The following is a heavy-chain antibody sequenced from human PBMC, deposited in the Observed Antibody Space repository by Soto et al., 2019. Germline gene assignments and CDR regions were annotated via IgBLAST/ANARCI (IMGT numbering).Heavy chain of an antibody. J-gene: IGHJ4*02. CDR3: AKWGDSSGIDY. Sequence: PGGSLRLSCAASVFTFSGYGMHWVRQAPGKGLEWVAVISYDGSNKYYADSVKGRFTISRDNSKNTLYLQMNSLRAEDTAVYYCAKWGDSSGIDYWGQGTLVTVS. CDR2: ISYDGSNK. D-gene: IGHD6-19*01. V-gene: IGHV3-30*18. CDR1: VFTFSGYG.